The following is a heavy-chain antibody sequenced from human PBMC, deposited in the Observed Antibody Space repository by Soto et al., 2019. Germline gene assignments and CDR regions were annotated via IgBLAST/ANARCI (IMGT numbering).Heavy chain of an antibody. D-gene: IGHD2-2*01. Sequence: GGSLRLSCAASGFSFSDYYMSWIRQAPGKGLEWVSYIRSSDNTRYYADSVKGRFTISRDNAKNPPYLQMNSLRAEDTAVYYCARGNALYDYWGQGTLVTVSS. CDR1: GFSFSDYY. V-gene: IGHV3-11*01. CDR2: IRSSDNTR. CDR3: ARGNALYDY. J-gene: IGHJ4*02.